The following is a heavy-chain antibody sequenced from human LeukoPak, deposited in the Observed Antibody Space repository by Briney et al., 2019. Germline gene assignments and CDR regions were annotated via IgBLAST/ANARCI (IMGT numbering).Heavy chain of an antibody. CDR1: GFTFKSYA. V-gene: IGHV3-64*03. Sequence: GGSLRLSCSASGFTFKSYAMHWVRQAPGKGLEYVSSINTNGANTYYADSVKGRFTISRDNSGNTVYVQMNSLTPEDTAVYYCVKGLDYSSSRMDSWGQGTLVTVSS. J-gene: IGHJ4*02. CDR3: VKGLDYSSSRMDS. D-gene: IGHD6-6*01. CDR2: INTNGANT.